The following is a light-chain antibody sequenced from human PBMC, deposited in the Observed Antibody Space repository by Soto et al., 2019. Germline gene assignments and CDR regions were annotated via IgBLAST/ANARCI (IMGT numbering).Light chain of an antibody. CDR2: GAS. V-gene: IGKV1-39*01. CDR1: QYISSY. Sequence: DIRMTQSPSSLSASVGDRVTITCRASQYISSYVNWYQQKPGKAPKFLIYGASDLQRGVPSRFSGSGSGTDFTLTINSRQPEDFATYYCQQSYSRPLSFGPGTKLDIK. CDR3: QQSYSRPLS. J-gene: IGKJ3*01.